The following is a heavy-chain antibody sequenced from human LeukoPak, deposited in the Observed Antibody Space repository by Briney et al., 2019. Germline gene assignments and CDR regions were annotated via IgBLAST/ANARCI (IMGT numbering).Heavy chain of an antibody. CDR1: GGTFSSYA. D-gene: IGHD1-26*01. V-gene: IGHV1-69*13. CDR2: IIPIFGTA. J-gene: IGHJ4*02. Sequence: SVKVSCKASGGTFSSYAISWVRQAPGQGLEWMGGIIPIFGTANYAKKFQGRVTITADESTSTAYMELSSLRSEDPAVYYCARDQSNAVGATSSYFDYWGQGTLVTVSS. CDR3: ARDQSNAVGATSSYFDY.